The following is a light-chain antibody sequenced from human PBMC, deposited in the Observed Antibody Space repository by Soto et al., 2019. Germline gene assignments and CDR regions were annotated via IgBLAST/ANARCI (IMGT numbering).Light chain of an antibody. CDR3: QQYENLPT. CDR1: QSLRCS. Sequence: VMTPSPATLSVSPGERATLSCRASQSLRCSLAWYQQKPGEAPRLLIYGASTRATGIPARCSGSGSGTEFTLTISSLQSEDFATYCCQQYENLPTFGQGTRLEIK. J-gene: IGKJ5*01. CDR2: GAS. V-gene: IGKV3-15*01.